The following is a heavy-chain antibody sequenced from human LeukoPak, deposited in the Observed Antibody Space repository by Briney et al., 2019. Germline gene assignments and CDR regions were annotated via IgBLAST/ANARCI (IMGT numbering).Heavy chain of an antibody. CDR1: GFTFSSYS. CDR2: ISSSSSYI. CDR3: AAIGGIAVAGTAFDY. V-gene: IGHV3-21*01. J-gene: IGHJ4*02. Sequence: GGSLRLSCAASGFTFSSYSMNWVRPAPGKGLEWVSSISSSSSYIYYADSVKGRFTISRDNAKNSLYLQMNSLRAEDTAVYYCAAIGGIAVAGTAFDYWGQGTLVTVSS. D-gene: IGHD6-19*01.